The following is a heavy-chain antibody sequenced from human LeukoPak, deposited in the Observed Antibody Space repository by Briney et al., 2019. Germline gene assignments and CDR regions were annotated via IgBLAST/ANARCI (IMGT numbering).Heavy chain of an antibody. CDR2: ITSSGSTI. D-gene: IGHD2-15*01. CDR3: ARRYCSGGSCYSFRGDWFDP. V-gene: IGHV3-11*04. J-gene: IGHJ5*02. Sequence: GGSLRLSCAASGFTFSDYYMSWIRQAPGKGLEWVSYITSSGSTIYYADSMKGRFTISRDNSKNTLYLQMNSLRAEDTAVYYCARRYCSGGSCYSFRGDWFDPWGQGTLVTVSS. CDR1: GFTFSDYY.